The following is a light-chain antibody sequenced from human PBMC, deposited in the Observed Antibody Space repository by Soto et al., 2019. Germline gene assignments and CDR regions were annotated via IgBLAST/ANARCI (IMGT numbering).Light chain of an antibody. CDR3: CSYEGSQSDLV. J-gene: IGLJ3*02. Sequence: QSALTQPASVSGSPGQSITISCTGTSSDVGGYNLVSWYQQHPGKAPKLIIYEGRKRPSGVSDRFSGSKSGNTASLTISGLQPEDEAHYYCCSYEGSQSDLVFGGGTKLTVL. V-gene: IGLV2-23*01. CDR1: SSDVGGYNL. CDR2: EGR.